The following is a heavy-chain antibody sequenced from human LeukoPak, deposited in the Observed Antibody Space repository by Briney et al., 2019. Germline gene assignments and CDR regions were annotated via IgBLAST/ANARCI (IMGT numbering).Heavy chain of an antibody. CDR2: INPNSGDT. D-gene: IGHD2-2*01. CDR3: ARDYCSSTSCLFDY. CDR1: GYTFTGYH. V-gene: IGHV1-2*06. J-gene: IGHJ4*02. Sequence: ASVKVSCKASGYTFTGYHMHWVRQAPGQGLEWMGRINPNSGDTNYAQKFQGRVTMTRDTSISTAYMELSRLRSDDTAVYYCARDYCSSTSCLFDYWGQGTLVTITS.